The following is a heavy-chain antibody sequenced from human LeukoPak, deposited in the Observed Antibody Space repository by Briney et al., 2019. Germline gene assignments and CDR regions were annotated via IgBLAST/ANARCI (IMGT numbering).Heavy chain of an antibody. CDR3: ARGKGTMIVASFDY. Sequence: PGGSLRLPCAASGFTFSSYSMNWVRQAPGKGLEWVSSISSSSSYIYYADSVKGRFTISRDNAKNSLYLQMNSLRAEDTAVYYCARGKGTMIVASFDYWGQGTLVTVSS. CDR1: GFTFSSYS. V-gene: IGHV3-21*01. CDR2: ISSSSSYI. D-gene: IGHD3-22*01. J-gene: IGHJ4*02.